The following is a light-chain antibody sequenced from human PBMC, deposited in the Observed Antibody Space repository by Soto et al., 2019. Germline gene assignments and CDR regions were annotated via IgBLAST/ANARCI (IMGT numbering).Light chain of an antibody. CDR3: CSYEGTYSFRV. J-gene: IGLJ2*01. CDR2: DVN. Sequence: QSALTQPRSVSGSPGHSVTISCTGTSSDFGAYNYVSWYQQHPGKAPKLIIYDVNKRPSGVPDRFSGSKSGNTASLTISGLQAEDEGDYFCCSYEGTYSFRVFGGGTKVTVL. V-gene: IGLV2-11*01. CDR1: SSDFGAYNY.